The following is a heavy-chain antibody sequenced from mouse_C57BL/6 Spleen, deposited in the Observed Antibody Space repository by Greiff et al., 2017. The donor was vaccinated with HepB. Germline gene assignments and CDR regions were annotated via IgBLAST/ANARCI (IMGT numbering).Heavy chain of an antibody. D-gene: IGHD1-1*01. CDR2: IDPSDSYT. V-gene: IGHV1-69*01. J-gene: IGHJ1*03. Sequence: VQLQQSGAELVMPGASVKLSCKASGYTFTSYWMHWVKQRPGQGLEWIGEIDPSDSYTNYNQKFKGKSTLTVDKSSSTAYMQLSSLTSEDSAVYYWARRTVVAPYWYFDVWGTGTTVTVSS. CDR3: ARRTVVAPYWYFDV. CDR1: GYTFTSYW.